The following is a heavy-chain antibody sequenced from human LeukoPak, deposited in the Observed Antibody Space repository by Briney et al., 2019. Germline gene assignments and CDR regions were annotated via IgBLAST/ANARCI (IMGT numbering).Heavy chain of an antibody. Sequence: GGSLRLSCTASGFTFSSYWMTWVRQAPGKGLEWVANIHRDGSEKNYVDSVRGRFTISRDNAENSLYLQMDSLRAEDTAVYYCARGEYGGYANWFDPWGQGTLVTVSS. CDR3: ARGEYGGYANWFDP. CDR2: IHRDGSEK. D-gene: IGHD5-12*01. CDR1: GFTFSSYW. J-gene: IGHJ5*02. V-gene: IGHV3-7*03.